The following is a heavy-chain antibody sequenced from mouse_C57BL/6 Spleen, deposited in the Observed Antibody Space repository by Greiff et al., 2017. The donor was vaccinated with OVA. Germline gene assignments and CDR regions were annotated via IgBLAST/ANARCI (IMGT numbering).Heavy chain of an antibody. Sequence: QVHVKQPGAELVKPGASVKLSCKASGYTFTSYWMQWVKQRPGQGLEWIGEIDPSDSYTNYNQKFKGKATLTVDTSSSTAYMQLSSLTSEDSAVYYCARSYYGNYEAYWGQGTTLTVSS. D-gene: IGHD2-10*01. CDR3: ARSYYGNYEAY. J-gene: IGHJ2*01. CDR2: IDPSDSYT. V-gene: IGHV1-50*01. CDR1: GYTFTSYW.